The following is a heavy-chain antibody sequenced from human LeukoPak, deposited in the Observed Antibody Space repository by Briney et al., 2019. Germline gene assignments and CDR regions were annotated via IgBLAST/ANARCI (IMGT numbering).Heavy chain of an antibody. D-gene: IGHD3-22*01. Sequence: ASVKVSCKASGGTFSSYAISWVRQAPGQGLEWVGGIIPIFGTANYAQKFQGRATITTDESTSTAYMELSSLRSEDTAVYYCARMYYYDSSNAFDIWGQGTMVTVSS. CDR2: IIPIFGTA. J-gene: IGHJ3*02. CDR1: GGTFSSYA. CDR3: ARMYYYDSSNAFDI. V-gene: IGHV1-69*05.